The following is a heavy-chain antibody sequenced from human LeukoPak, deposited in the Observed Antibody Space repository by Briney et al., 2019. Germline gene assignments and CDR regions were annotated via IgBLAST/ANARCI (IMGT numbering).Heavy chain of an antibody. CDR2: ISYDGSNK. CDR3: ARDGGSSSGAFDI. J-gene: IGHJ3*02. V-gene: IGHV3-30*04. D-gene: IGHD6-6*01. CDR1: GFTFSSYA. Sequence: GGSLRLSCAASGFTFSSYAMHWVRQAPGKGLEWVAVISYDGSNKYYADSVKGRFTISRDNSKNTLYLQMNSLRAEDTAVYYCARDGGSSSGAFDIWGQGTMVTVSS.